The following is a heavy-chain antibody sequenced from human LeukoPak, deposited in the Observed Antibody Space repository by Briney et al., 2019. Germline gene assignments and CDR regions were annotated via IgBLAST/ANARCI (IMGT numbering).Heavy chain of an antibody. D-gene: IGHD6-13*01. CDR1: GGSISNYY. V-gene: IGHV4-59*01. Sequence: PSETPSLTCTVSGGSISNYYWSWIRQPPGKGLEWIGYIYYSGTTNYNPSLKSRVTISVGTSKNQFSLKLNSVTAADAAVYYCARGVYIAAAQYGYWGQGTLVTVSS. CDR3: ARGVYIAAAQYGY. J-gene: IGHJ4*02. CDR2: IYYSGTT.